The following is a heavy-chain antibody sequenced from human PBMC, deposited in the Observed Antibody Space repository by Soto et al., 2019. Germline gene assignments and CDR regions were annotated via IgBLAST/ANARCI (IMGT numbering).Heavy chain of an antibody. CDR1: GGSVRAPDW. J-gene: IGHJ5*01. D-gene: IGHD1-1*01. V-gene: IGHV4-4*02. Sequence: QVHLQESGPGLVAPSGTLSLTCTLSGGSVRAPDWWNWVRQSPDKGLEWIAEVHISGHSNYNPSLRSRVSVLIDRSKNQFYLNLNSLTAADTAIYYCARVRQGCSANNCYFDPWGQGTQVTISS. CDR2: VHISGHS. CDR3: ARVRQGCSANNCYFDP.